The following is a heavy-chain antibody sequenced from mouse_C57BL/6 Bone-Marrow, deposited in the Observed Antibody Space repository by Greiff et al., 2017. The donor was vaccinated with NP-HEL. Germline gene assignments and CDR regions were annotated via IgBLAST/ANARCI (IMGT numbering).Heavy chain of an antibody. V-gene: IGHV5-6*01. Sequence: EVKLVESGGDLVKPGGSLKLSCAASGFTFSSYGMSWVRQTPDKGLEWVATISSGGSYNYYPDGVKGGVSISRDNAKNTLYLQMSSLKAEDTAMYDCARQGDYDPEGFAYWGQGTLVTVSA. J-gene: IGHJ3*01. CDR2: ISSGGSYN. CDR3: ARQGDYDPEGFAY. D-gene: IGHD2-4*01. CDR1: GFTFSSYG.